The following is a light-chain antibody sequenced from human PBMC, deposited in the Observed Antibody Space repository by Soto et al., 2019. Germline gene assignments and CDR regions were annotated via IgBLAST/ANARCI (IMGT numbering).Light chain of an antibody. Sequence: DIVLTQSPESLAVSLGERATISCKSSQSVLYTSTDKNYLAWYQHRVGQPPRLLISWASTRESGVPDRFSGSGSGTDFTLTISSVQAEDVAVYFCLQYCNTPRTFGQGTRVEV. V-gene: IGKV4-1*01. CDR2: WAS. CDR1: QSVLYTSTDKNY. J-gene: IGKJ1*01. CDR3: LQYCNTPRT.